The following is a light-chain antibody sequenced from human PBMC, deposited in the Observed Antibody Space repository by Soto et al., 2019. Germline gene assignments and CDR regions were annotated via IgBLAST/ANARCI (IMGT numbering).Light chain of an antibody. CDR2: EGS. V-gene: IGLV2-23*01. CDR1: SSDVGSSNL. Sequence: QSALTQPASVSGSPGQSITISCTGTSSDVGSSNLVSWYQQHPGKAPKLMIYEGSKRPSGVSNRFSGSKSGNTASLTISGLQAEDEADYYCCSYAGSVVFGGGTQLTVL. CDR3: CSYAGSVV. J-gene: IGLJ2*01.